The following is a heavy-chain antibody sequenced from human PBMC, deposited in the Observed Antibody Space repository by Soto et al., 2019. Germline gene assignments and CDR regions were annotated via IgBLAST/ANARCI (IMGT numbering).Heavy chain of an antibody. CDR3: ARGGVAARRGNWFDP. D-gene: IGHD6-6*01. CDR2: IYYSGST. Sequence: SETLSLTCTVSGGSISSYYWSWIRQPPGKGLEWIGYIYYSGSTNYNPSLKSRVTISVDTSKNQFSLKLSSVTAADTAVYYCARGGVAARRGNWFDPWGQGTLVTVSS. J-gene: IGHJ5*02. CDR1: GGSISSYY. V-gene: IGHV4-59*08.